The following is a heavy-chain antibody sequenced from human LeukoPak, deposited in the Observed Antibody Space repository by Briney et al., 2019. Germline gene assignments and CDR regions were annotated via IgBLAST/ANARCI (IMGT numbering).Heavy chain of an antibody. CDR1: GFTFSNYS. CDR2: ISSSSSYI. D-gene: IGHD3-10*01. CDR3: ARTYYGSGSYYNVGWFDP. Sequence: GGSLRLSCAASGFTFSNYSMNWVRQAPGKGLEWVSSISSSSSYIYYADSVKGRFTISRDNAKNSLYLQMNSLRAEDTAVYYCARTYYGSGSYYNVGWFDPWGQGTLVTVSS. V-gene: IGHV3-21*01. J-gene: IGHJ5*02.